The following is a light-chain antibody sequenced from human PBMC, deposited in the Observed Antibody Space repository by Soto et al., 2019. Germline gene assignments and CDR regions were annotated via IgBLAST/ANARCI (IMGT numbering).Light chain of an antibody. CDR1: QDIGDF. Sequence: DIQMPQSTNPRSASIGNRCTITCRGSQDIGDFLAWFQQKPGKAPKALIFAAITLESGVPSRCSGSRSGTDFTLSISGLQPDDLTTYYCQHYSNFPITFGGGAKVDI. V-gene: IGKV1-16*01. J-gene: IGKJ4*01. CDR3: QHYSNFPIT. CDR2: AAI.